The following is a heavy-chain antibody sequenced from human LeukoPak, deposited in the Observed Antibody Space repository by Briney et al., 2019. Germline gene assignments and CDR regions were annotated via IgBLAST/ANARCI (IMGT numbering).Heavy chain of an antibody. CDR1: GGSISSGDYY. CDR3: ARLVYGSPIDY. J-gene: IGHJ4*02. D-gene: IGHD2/OR15-2a*01. V-gene: IGHV4-39*01. Sequence: PSETLSLTCTVSGGSISSGDYYWSWIRQPPGKGLEWIGRIFYTGSAHYNPSLKSRVTMAVDMSGNHFSLKLTSVTAADTAVYYCARLVYGSPIDYWGPGTLVTVSS. CDR2: IFYTGSA.